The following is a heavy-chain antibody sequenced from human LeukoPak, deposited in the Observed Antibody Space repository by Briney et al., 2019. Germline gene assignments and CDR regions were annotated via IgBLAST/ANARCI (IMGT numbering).Heavy chain of an antibody. V-gene: IGHV3-20*04. CDR3: AGDGSRKGSASPGTN. Sequence: GGSLRLSCAASGFTFDDYGMSWVRQAPGKGLEWVSGINWNGGSTGYADSVKGRFTISRDNAKNSLYLQMNSLRAEDTALYYCAGDGSRKGSASPGTNWGQGTLVTVSS. D-gene: IGHD2-2*01. CDR1: GFTFDDYG. J-gene: IGHJ4*02. CDR2: INWNGGST.